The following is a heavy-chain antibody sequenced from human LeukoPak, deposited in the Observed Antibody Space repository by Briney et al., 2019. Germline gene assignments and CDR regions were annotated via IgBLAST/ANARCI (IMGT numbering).Heavy chain of an antibody. CDR2: ISARGYST. CDR1: GFTFSSYV. J-gene: IGHJ4*02. V-gene: IGHV3-23*01. D-gene: IGHD1-7*01. Sequence: GGSLRLSCAPSGFTFSSYVMSWVRQAPGKGLEWVSAISARGYSTYYADSAQGRFTISRDNSKKTLYLQMNSVRAEDTAIFYCAKDVYNWNFYFDYWGQGTLVTVSS. CDR3: AKDVYNWNFYFDY.